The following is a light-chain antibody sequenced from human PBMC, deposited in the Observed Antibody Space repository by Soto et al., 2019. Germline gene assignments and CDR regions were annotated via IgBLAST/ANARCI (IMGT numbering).Light chain of an antibody. V-gene: IGKV3-15*01. J-gene: IGKJ4*01. CDR3: QQYNEWPLP. Sequence: EIVMTQSPATLSVSPGERATLSCRASQSVSNNVAWYQQKPGQAPRRLSYHAATRATGIPARFSGSGSGTEVTLTISSLQSEDFAVYYCQQYNEWPLPFGGGTKVEIK. CDR2: HAA. CDR1: QSVSNN.